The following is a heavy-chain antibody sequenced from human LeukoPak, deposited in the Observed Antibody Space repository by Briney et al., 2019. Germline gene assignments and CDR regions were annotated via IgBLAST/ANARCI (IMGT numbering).Heavy chain of an antibody. J-gene: IGHJ6*02. CDR1: GGTFSRYA. Sequence: SVKVSCKASGGTFSRYAISWVRQAPGQGLEWMGRIIPILGIANYAQKFQGRVTITADKSTSTAYMELSSLRSEDTAVYYCARRQWLPPHYYYGMDVWGQGTTVTVSS. CDR2: IIPILGIA. CDR3: ARRQWLPPHYYYGMDV. D-gene: IGHD6-19*01. V-gene: IGHV1-69*04.